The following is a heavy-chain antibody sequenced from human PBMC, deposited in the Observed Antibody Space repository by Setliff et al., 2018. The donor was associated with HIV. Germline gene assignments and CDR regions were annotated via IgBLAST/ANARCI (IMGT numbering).Heavy chain of an antibody. Sequence: GGSLRLSCGASGFTFDDYGMSWVRQAPGKGLEWVSGINWNGGSTGYADSVKGRFAISRDNAKNSLYLQMNSLRAEDTALYYCAREGYGSGSYYLYYYYMDVWGKGTTVTVSS. D-gene: IGHD3-10*01. CDR1: GFTFDDYG. V-gene: IGHV3-20*04. CDR2: INWNGGST. J-gene: IGHJ6*03. CDR3: AREGYGSGSYYLYYYYMDV.